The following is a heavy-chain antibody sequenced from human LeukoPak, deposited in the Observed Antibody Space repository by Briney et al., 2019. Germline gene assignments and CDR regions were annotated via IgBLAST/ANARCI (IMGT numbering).Heavy chain of an antibody. CDR1: GYSLTGYY. Sequence: ASVKVSCKASGYSLTGYYMHWVRQAPGQGLEWMGWINPNSGGTNYAQKFQGRVTMTRDTSISTAYMELSRLRSDDTAVYYCARYYYDSGSSFDYWGQGTLVTVSS. CDR3: ARYYYDSGSSFDY. D-gene: IGHD3-10*01. J-gene: IGHJ4*02. CDR2: INPNSGGT. V-gene: IGHV1-2*02.